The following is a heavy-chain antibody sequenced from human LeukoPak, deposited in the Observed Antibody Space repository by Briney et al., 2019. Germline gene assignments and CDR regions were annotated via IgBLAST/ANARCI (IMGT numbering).Heavy chain of an antibody. Sequence: GGSLRLSCAASGFTFSSHWMHWVRQVPGKGLVWVARINPGGSSITYADSVKGRFTISRDNAKNTLYLQMDSLRAEDTGVYYCARSNQAGDYWGQGTLVTVSS. CDR2: INPGGSSI. D-gene: IGHD1-14*01. J-gene: IGHJ4*02. CDR1: GFTFSSHW. V-gene: IGHV3-74*01. CDR3: ARSNQAGDY.